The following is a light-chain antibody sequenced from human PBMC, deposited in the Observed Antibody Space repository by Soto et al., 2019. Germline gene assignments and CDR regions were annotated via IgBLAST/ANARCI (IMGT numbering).Light chain of an antibody. CDR1: QSVSSSY. Sequence: EIVLTQSPGTLSLSPGERATLSCRASQSVSSSYLAWYQQKPGQAPRLLIYGASSRATGIPDRFSGSGSGTDFTLIISRLEPEDLAVYYCQQYGSSPQTFGQGTRLEIK. CDR2: GAS. V-gene: IGKV3-20*01. J-gene: IGKJ5*01. CDR3: QQYGSSPQT.